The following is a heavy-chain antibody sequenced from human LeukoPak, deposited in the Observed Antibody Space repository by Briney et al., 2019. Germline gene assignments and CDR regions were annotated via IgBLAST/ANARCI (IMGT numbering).Heavy chain of an antibody. D-gene: IGHD6-19*01. Sequence: GASVKVSCKASGGTFSSYAISWVRQAPGQGLEWMGRIIPILGIANYAQKFQGRVTITADKSTSTACMELSSLRSEDTAVYYCARVRGSSGWYLDYWGQGTLVTVSS. CDR1: GGTFSSYA. J-gene: IGHJ4*02. CDR2: IIPILGIA. CDR3: ARVRGSSGWYLDY. V-gene: IGHV1-69*04.